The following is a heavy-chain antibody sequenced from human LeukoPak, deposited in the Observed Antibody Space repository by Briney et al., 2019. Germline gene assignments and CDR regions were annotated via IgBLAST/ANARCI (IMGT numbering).Heavy chain of an antibody. CDR1: GGSISSYY. Sequence: PSETLSLTCTVSGGSISSYYWNWIRQPPGKGLEWIGYIYYSGITNYNPSLKSRVTISVDTSKSQFSLKLSSVTAADTAVYYCARAGRWEGRPHAFDIWGQGTMVPVSS. J-gene: IGHJ3*02. CDR2: IYYSGIT. V-gene: IGHV4-59*01. CDR3: ARAGRWEGRPHAFDI. D-gene: IGHD1-26*01.